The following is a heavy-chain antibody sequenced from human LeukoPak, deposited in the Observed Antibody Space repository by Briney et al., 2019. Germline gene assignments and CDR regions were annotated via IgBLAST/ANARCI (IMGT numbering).Heavy chain of an antibody. CDR1: GFTFSSYE. Sequence: GGSLRLSCAASGFTFSSYEMNWVRQAPGKGLEWVSYISSSGSTINYADSVKGRFTISRDNAKNSLYLQMNSLRAEDTAVYYCARAYSSSTFDYWGQGTLDTVSS. D-gene: IGHD6-6*01. V-gene: IGHV3-48*03. CDR2: ISSSGSTI. J-gene: IGHJ4*02. CDR3: ARAYSSSTFDY.